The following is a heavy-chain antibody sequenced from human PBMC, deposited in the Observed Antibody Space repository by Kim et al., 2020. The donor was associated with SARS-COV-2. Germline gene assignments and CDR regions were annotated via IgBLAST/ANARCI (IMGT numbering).Heavy chain of an antibody. D-gene: IGHD3-10*01. CDR1: GFTFSSYG. Sequence: GGSLRLSCTVSGFTFSSYGMNWVRQAPGKGLEWVSVIYPGAVSTYYADSVKGRFTISRDDPKNTLYLQMNSLRAEDTAVYYCAKDSGGGYYYYYGMDVWG. V-gene: IGHV3-23*03. CDR3: AKDSGGGYYYYYGMDV. CDR2: IYPGAVST. J-gene: IGHJ6*01.